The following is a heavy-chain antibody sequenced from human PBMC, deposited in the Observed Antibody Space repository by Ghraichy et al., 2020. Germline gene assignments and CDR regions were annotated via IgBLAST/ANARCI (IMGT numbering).Heavy chain of an antibody. J-gene: IGHJ4*02. D-gene: IGHD1-1*01. V-gene: IGHV3-74*01. CDR3: ASLPLALGLDF. CDR1: GFIFSNYW. Sequence: GGSLRLSCAASGFIFSNYWMYWVHQAPGKGLMWVSRINSNGRTTDYADSVEGRFTISRDNAKNTLYLQMNSLRADDSAIYYCASLPLALGLDFWGQGIMVTVSS. CDR2: INSNGRTT.